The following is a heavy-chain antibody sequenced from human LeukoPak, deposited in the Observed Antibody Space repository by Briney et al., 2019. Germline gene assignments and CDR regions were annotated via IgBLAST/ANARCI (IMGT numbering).Heavy chain of an antibody. D-gene: IGHD6-19*01. CDR2: ISGSGGST. CDR1: GFTFSSYA. V-gene: IGHV3-23*01. Sequence: GGSLRLSCAASGFTFSSYAMSWVRQAPGKGLEWVSAISGSGGSTYYADSVKGRFTISRDNSKNTLYLQMNSLRAEDTAVYYCAKGVGYSGGWYSVFDYWGQGILVTVSS. CDR3: AKGVGYSGGWYSVFDY. J-gene: IGHJ4*02.